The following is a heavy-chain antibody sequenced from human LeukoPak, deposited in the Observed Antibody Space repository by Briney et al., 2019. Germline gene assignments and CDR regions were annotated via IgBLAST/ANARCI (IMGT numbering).Heavy chain of an antibody. V-gene: IGHV3-11*01. Sequence: PGGSLRLSCAASGFTFSYYYMSWIRQPPGKGLEWVSYISSSGSTIYYADSVKGRFTISRDNAKNSLYLQMNSLRCEDAAVYYCARGGDGDCEFEGYFDYWGQGTLVTVSS. CDR3: ARGGDGDCEFEGYFDY. CDR1: GFTFSYYY. J-gene: IGHJ4*02. CDR2: ISSSGSTI. D-gene: IGHD2-21*02.